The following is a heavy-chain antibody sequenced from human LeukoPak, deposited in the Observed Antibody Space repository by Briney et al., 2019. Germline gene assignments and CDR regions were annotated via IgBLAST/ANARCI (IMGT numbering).Heavy chain of an antibody. Sequence: PSETLSLTCAVSGGSISSSNWWSWVRQPPGKGLEWIGEIYHSGSTNYNPSLKSRVTISVDKSKNQFSLKLSSVTAADTAVYYCANSELAAAGSTGLYWGQGTLVTVSS. V-gene: IGHV4-4*02. CDR2: IYHSGST. CDR3: ANSELAAAGSTGLY. D-gene: IGHD6-13*01. CDR1: GGSISSSNW. J-gene: IGHJ4*02.